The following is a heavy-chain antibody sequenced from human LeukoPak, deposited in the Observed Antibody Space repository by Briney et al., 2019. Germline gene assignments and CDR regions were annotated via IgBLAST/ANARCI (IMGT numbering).Heavy chain of an antibody. V-gene: IGHV4-59*01. D-gene: IGHD2-2*01. CDR3: ARGYQLLPAGD. J-gene: IGHJ4*02. Sequence: SETLSLTCTVSGGPISSYYWSWIRQPPGKGLEWIGYIYYSGSTNYNPSLKSRVPISVDTSKNQFSLKLSSVAAADTAVYYCARGYQLLPAGDWGQGTLVTVSS. CDR1: GGPISSYY. CDR2: IYYSGST.